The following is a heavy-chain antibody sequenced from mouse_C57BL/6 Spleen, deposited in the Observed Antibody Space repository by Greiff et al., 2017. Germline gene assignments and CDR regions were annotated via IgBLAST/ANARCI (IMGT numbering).Heavy chain of an antibody. J-gene: IGHJ2*01. CDR3: ARGGYYGNYLYFDY. D-gene: IGHD2-1*01. Sequence: VQLQQSGPELVKPGASVKISCKASGYAFSSSWMNWVKQRPGKGLEWIGRIYPGDGDTNDNGKFKGKATLTADKSSSTAYMQLSSLTSEDSAVYFCARGGYYGNYLYFDYWGQGTTLTVSS. V-gene: IGHV1-82*01. CDR1: GYAFSSSW. CDR2: IYPGDGDT.